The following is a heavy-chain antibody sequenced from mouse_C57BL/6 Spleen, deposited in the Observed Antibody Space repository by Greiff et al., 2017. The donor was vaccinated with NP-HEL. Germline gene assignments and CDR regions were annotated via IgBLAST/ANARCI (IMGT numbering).Heavy chain of an antibody. V-gene: IGHV1-72*01. Sequence: QVQLQQPGAELVKPGASVKLSCKASGYTFTSYWMHWVKQRPGRGLEWIGRLDPNSGGTTYNEKFKSKATLTVDKPSSTAYMQLSSLTSEDSAVYDCAREQDYDYDWFAYWGQGTLVTVSA. J-gene: IGHJ3*01. CDR2: LDPNSGGT. D-gene: IGHD2-4*01. CDR1: GYTFTSYW. CDR3: AREQDYDYDWFAY.